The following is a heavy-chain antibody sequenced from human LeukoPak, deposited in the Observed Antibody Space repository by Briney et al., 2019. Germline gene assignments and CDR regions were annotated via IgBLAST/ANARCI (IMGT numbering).Heavy chain of an antibody. CDR3: ARDNPRNYYDSSGYRPFDY. V-gene: IGHV4-4*02. CDR1: GGSISSSNW. CDR2: IYHSGST. D-gene: IGHD3-22*01. J-gene: IGHJ4*02. Sequence: ASGTLSLTCAVSGGSISSSNWWSWVRQPPGKGLEWIGEIYHSGSTNYNPSLKSRVTISVDKSKNQFSLKLSSVTAADTAVYYCARDNPRNYYDSSGYRPFDYWGQGTLVTVSS.